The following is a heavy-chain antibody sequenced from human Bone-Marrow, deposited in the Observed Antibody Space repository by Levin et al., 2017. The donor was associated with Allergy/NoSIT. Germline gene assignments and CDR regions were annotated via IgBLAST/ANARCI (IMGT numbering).Heavy chain of an antibody. V-gene: IGHV4-59*08. Sequence: SETLSLTCTVSGGSISSYYWGWIRQPPGKGLEWIGYIYYSGSTNYNPSLKSRVTISVDTSKNQFSLKLSAVTAADTAVYYCARQKKGHYYYMDVWGKGTTVTVSS. CDR2: IYYSGST. J-gene: IGHJ6*03. CDR1: GGSISSYY. CDR3: ARQKKGHYYYMDV.